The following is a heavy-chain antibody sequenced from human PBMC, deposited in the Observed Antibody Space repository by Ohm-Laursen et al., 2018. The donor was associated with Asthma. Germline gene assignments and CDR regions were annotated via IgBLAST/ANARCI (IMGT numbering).Heavy chain of an antibody. CDR2: ISLGGGGT. J-gene: IGHJ4*02. Sequence: GSLRLSCTASGFTFRNYAMTWVRQAPGKGLEWVSTISLGGGGTYFADSVRGRFTISRDNSNNMLYLQMNSLRAEDTAVYYCAKAPNDYVWGSTPRYFDYWGQGTLVTVSS. CDR1: GFTFRNYA. V-gene: IGHV3-23*01. D-gene: IGHD3-16*01. CDR3: AKAPNDYVWGSTPRYFDY.